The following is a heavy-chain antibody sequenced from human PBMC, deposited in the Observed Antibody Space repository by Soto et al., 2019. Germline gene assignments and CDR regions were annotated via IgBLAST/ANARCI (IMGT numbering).Heavy chain of an antibody. D-gene: IGHD2-15*01. CDR3: VRVVVSVDY. J-gene: IGHJ4*02. CDR1: GYTFTSYD. Sequence: QVQLVQSGAEVKKPGASVKVSCKASGYTFTSYDINWVLQATGQVREWIGWMNPNSGNPGYAQKSQGRVTIASNTSISTGYREPSSLVSEDTAVYSCVRVVVSVDYWGQGTLVTVSS. V-gene: IGHV1-8*01. CDR2: MNPNSGNP.